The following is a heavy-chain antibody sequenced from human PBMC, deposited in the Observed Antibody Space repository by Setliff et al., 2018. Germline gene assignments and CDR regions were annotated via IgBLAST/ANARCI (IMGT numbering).Heavy chain of an antibody. Sequence: GGSLRLSCAASGFTFNTYWMHWVRQAPGKGLVWFSHINSDGSGTSYANSVKGRFTISRDNSKNTLFLQMSSLRAADTAVYYCVKGTNVVMVYTGFDHWGQGTLVTVSS. D-gene: IGHD2-8*01. CDR3: VKGTNVVMVYTGFDH. J-gene: IGHJ4*01. V-gene: IGHV3-74*01. CDR1: GFTFNTYW. CDR2: INSDGSGT.